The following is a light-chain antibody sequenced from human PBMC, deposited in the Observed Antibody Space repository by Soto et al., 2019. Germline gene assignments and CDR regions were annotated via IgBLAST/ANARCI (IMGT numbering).Light chain of an antibody. J-gene: IGKJ1*01. CDR2: GAS. V-gene: IGKV3-20*01. CDR1: QDVNNY. Sequence: EVVMTQSPATLSVSPGERATLSCRDSQDVNNYLAWYQQKPGQAPRLLIYGASSRATGIPDRFSGSGSGTDFTLTISRLEPEDFAVYYCQQYGSSPPTTFGQGTKVDIK. CDR3: QQYGSSPPTT.